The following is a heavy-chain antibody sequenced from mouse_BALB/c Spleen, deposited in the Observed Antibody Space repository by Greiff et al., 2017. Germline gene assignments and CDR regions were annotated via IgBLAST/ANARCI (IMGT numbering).Heavy chain of an antibody. V-gene: IGHV14-3*02. J-gene: IGHJ4*01. D-gene: IGHD2-4*01. CDR3: ASAITTDFYYAVDY. CDR2: IDPANGNT. CDR1: GFNIKDTY. Sequence: VQLQQSGAELVKPGASVKLSCTASGFNIKDTYMHWVKQRPEQGLEWIGRIDPANGNTKYDSKFQGKATITADTSSNTAYLQLSSLTSEDTAVYYCASAITTDFYYAVDYWGQGTSVTVSS.